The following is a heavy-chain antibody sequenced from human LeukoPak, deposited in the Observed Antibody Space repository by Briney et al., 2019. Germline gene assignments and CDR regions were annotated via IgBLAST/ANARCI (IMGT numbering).Heavy chain of an antibody. Sequence: SETLSLTCAVYGGSFSGYYWSWIRQPPGQGLEWIGEINHSGSTNYNPSLKSRVTISVDTSKNQFSLKLSSVTAADTAVYYCARVSCSSTSCYTRARIFDYWGQGTLVTVSS. J-gene: IGHJ4*02. V-gene: IGHV4-34*01. D-gene: IGHD2-2*02. CDR1: GGSFSGYY. CDR2: INHSGST. CDR3: ARVSCSSTSCYTRARIFDY.